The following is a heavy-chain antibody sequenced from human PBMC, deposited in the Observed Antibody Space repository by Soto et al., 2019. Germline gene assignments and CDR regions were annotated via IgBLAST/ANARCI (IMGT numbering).Heavy chain of an antibody. Sequence: SQTLSLTCAISGDSVSSNSAAWNWIRQSPSRGLEWLGRTYYRSKWYNDYAVSVKSRITINPDTSKNQFSLQLNSVTPEDTAVYYCARGYYDSSGDYLPGSEDAFDSWGKGTMVTVAS. CDR3: ARGYYDSSGDYLPGSEDAFDS. V-gene: IGHV6-1*01. CDR1: GDSVSSNSAA. D-gene: IGHD3-22*01. J-gene: IGHJ3*02. CDR2: TYYRSKWYN.